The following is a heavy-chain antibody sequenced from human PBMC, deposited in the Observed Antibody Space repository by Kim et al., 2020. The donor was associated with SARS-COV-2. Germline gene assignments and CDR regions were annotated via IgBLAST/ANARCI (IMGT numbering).Heavy chain of an antibody. CDR2: IWHDGSNK. Sequence: GGSLRLSCITSGFIFHDYGLHWVRQVPGKGLDWVAVIWHDGSNKFYADSVKGRFIISRDDAKNTLHLQMSSLRDEDTAIYYCVRDDILTGYTIDYWGQGT. J-gene: IGHJ4*02. V-gene: IGHV3-33*01. CDR3: VRDDILTGYTIDY. D-gene: IGHD3-9*01. CDR1: GFIFHDYG.